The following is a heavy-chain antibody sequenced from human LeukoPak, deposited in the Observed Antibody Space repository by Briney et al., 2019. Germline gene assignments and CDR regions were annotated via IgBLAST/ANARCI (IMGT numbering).Heavy chain of an antibody. CDR3: ARDYSSSWTLGHDY. Sequence: GASVKVSCKASGYTFTGYYMHWVRQAPGQGLEWMGWINPNSGGTNYAQKFQGRVTMTRDTSISTAYMELSRLRSDDTAVYYCARDYSSSWTLGHDYWGQGTLVTVSS. V-gene: IGHV1-2*02. CDR1: GYTFTGYY. J-gene: IGHJ4*02. D-gene: IGHD6-13*01. CDR2: INPNSGGT.